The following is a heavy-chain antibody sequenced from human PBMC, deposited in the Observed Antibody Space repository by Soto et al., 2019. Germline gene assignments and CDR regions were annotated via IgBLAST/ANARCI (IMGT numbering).Heavy chain of an antibody. CDR1: AGSISSGGYY. CDR3: ASDLWFGTSTLTTLPVMDV. J-gene: IGHJ6*02. V-gene: IGHV4-31*03. CDR2: IYYSGST. D-gene: IGHD3-10*01. Sequence: QVQLQESGPGLVKPSQTLSITCTVSAGSISSGGYYWSWIRQHPGKGLEWIGYIYYSGSTYYNPSLKSRVTISVDTSKNQFSLKLSSVTAADTAVYYCASDLWFGTSTLTTLPVMDVWGQGTTVTVSS.